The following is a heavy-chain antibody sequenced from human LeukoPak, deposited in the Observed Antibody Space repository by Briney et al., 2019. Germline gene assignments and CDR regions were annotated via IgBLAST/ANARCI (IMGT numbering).Heavy chain of an antibody. J-gene: IGHJ4*02. CDR3: ARARTDLDY. Sequence: PSETLSLTCAVSGGSFSGYYWSWIRQPPGKGLEWIGEINHSGSTNYNPSLKSRVTISVDTSKNQFSLKLSSVTAADTAVYYCARARTDLDYWGQGTLVTVSS. CDR2: INHSGST. CDR1: GGSFSGYY. V-gene: IGHV4-34*01.